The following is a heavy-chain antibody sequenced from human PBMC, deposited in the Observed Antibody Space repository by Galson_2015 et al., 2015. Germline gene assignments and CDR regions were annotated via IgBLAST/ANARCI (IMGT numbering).Heavy chain of an antibody. V-gene: IGHV3-23*01. CDR3: AKDPLYPTVFWFDP. Sequence: SLRLPCAASGFTFSSYAMSWVRQAPGKGLEWVSAISGSGGSTYYADSVKGRFTISRDNSKNTLYLQMNSLRAEDTAVYYCAKDPLYPTVFWFDPWGQGTLVTVSS. CDR2: ISGSGGST. J-gene: IGHJ5*02. CDR1: GFTFSSYA. D-gene: IGHD3-3*01.